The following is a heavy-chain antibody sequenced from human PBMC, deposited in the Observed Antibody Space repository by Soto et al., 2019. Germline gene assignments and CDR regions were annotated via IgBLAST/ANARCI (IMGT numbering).Heavy chain of an antibody. CDR1: GFTFSSYG. CDR2: ISYDGSNK. J-gene: IGHJ5*02. CDR3: AKDCEKWLRLEGWFDP. V-gene: IGHV3-30*18. Sequence: GGSLRLSCAASGFTFSSYGMHWVRQAPGKGLEWVAVISYDGSNKYYADSVKGRFTISRDNSKNTLYLQMNSLRAEDTAVYYCAKDCEKWLRLEGWFDPWGQGTLVTVSS. D-gene: IGHD5-12*01.